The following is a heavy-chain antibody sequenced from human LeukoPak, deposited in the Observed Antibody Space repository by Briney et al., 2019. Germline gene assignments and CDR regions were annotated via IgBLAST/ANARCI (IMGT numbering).Heavy chain of an antibody. Sequence: GRSLRLSCAASGFTFSSYGMHWVRQAPGKGLEWVAFIRYDGSNKYYADSVKGRFTISRDNAKNTLHLQMNSLRVEDTAVYYCARGDPSWGVVVISEAHYWGQGTLVTVSS. CDR3: ARGDPSWGVVVISEAHY. V-gene: IGHV3-33*01. J-gene: IGHJ4*02. CDR2: IRYDGSNK. CDR1: GFTFSSYG. D-gene: IGHD3-22*01.